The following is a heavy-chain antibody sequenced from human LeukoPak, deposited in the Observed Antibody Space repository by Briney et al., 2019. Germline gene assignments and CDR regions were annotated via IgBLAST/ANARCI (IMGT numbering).Heavy chain of an antibody. CDR3: AGWVGETTRYDSREGYFDY. D-gene: IGHD3-22*01. V-gene: IGHV4-31*03. CDR2: IYYSGST. J-gene: IGHJ4*02. CDR1: GGSISSGGYY. Sequence: PSETLSLTCTVSGGSISSGGYYWSWIRQHPGKGLEWIGYIYYSGSTYYNPSLKSRVTISVDTSKNQFSLKLSSVTAADTAVYYCAGWVGETTRYDSREGYFDYWGQGTLVTVSS.